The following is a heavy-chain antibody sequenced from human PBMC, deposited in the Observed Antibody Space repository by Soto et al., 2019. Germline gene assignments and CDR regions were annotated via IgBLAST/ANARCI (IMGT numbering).Heavy chain of an antibody. Sequence: VSGPTLVNPTQTLTLTCTFSGFSLSTSGVGVGWIRQPPGKALEWLALIYWDDDKRYSPSLRSRLTITKDTSKNQVVLTMTNMDPIDTATYYCARTSRYYYMDVWGKGTTVTVSS. J-gene: IGHJ6*03. CDR2: IYWDDDK. CDR1: GFSLSTSGVG. CDR3: ARTSRYYYMDV. V-gene: IGHV2-5*02.